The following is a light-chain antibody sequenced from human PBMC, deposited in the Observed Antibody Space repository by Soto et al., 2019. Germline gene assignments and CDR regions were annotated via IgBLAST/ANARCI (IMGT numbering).Light chain of an antibody. CDR1: QSISSS. J-gene: IGKJ1*01. CDR2: AAS. Sequence: DIQMTQSSSSLSASVGDRVTITCRASQSISSSLNWYQQKPGKAPKLLIYAASSLQSGVPSRFSGSGSGTDFTLTISSLQPEDFATYYCQQSYSTPRTFGQGTKV. V-gene: IGKV1-39*01. CDR3: QQSYSTPRT.